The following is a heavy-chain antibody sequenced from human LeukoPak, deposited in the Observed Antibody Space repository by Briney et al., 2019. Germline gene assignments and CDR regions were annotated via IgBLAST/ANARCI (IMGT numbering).Heavy chain of an antibody. V-gene: IGHV3-20*04. CDR2: INWSGGST. J-gene: IGHJ4*02. CDR1: GFAFDEYG. CDR3: ARAPITSPFYFDY. Sequence: GGSLRLSCTASGFAFDEYGMSWVRQVPGKGLEWVSGINWSGGSTGYADPLRGRFTISRDNAKNSLYLQMDSLRAEDTALYYCARAPITSPFYFDYWGQGTLVTVSS. D-gene: IGHD2-2*01.